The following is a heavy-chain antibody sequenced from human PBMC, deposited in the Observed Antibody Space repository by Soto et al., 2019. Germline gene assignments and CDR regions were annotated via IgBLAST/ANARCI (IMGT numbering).Heavy chain of an antibody. CDR3: GKGKELGVVRYGLDA. J-gene: IGHJ6*02. D-gene: IGHD3-3*01. CDR1: GVSVKRYW. CDR2: FGGDENYT. V-gene: IGHV3-74*01. Sequence: PGGSLRLSCGASGVSVKRYWMHWVRQAPGKGLVWLSRFGGDENYTDYADSVRGRFTISRDIAKNTIYLQMNSLRAEDTAVYYCGKGKELGVVRYGLDAWGQGTTVTVSS.